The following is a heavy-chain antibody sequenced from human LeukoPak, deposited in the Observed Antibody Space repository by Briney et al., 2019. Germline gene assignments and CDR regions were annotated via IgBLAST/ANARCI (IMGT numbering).Heavy chain of an antibody. CDR2: INNVRSHI. D-gene: IGHD1-26*01. J-gene: IGHJ4*02. CDR1: GFTFSSPG. CDR3: ARDPTYYLRYGYFDS. Sequence: GGSLRLSCAASGFTFSSPGMKWVRQAPGKGLEWVSSINNVRSHIYYADSVRGRFTISRDNANNVLYLQMNSLRAEDTAVYYCARDPTYYLRYGYFDSWGQGTLVTVSS. V-gene: IGHV3-21*06.